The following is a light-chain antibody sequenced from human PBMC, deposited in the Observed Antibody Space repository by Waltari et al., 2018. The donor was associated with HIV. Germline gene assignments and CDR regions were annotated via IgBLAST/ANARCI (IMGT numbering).Light chain of an antibody. V-gene: IGLV2-8*01. CDR2: DVT. J-gene: IGLJ1*01. CDR1: SSDVGGYDF. CDR3: TSYACDTNYLV. Sequence: QSALTQPPSASGSPGQSVTISCTGTSSDVGGYDFVSWYQHRAGKVLKLLSYDVTKRPSGVPDRFSGSKSGNTASLTVSGLRAEDEADYYCTSYACDTNYLVFGTGTKVTVL.